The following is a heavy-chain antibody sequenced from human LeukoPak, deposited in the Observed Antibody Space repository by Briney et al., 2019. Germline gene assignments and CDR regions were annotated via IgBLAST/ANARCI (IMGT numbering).Heavy chain of an antibody. D-gene: IGHD2-21*02. CDR2: TYYSGST. J-gene: IGHJ6*03. CDR3: ARNTAPYYYYYMDV. CDR1: GDSISSYY. Sequence: SETLSLTCTVSGDSISSYYWSWIRRPPGKGPEWSRYTYYSGSTNYNPSLKSRVTISVDTSKNQFSLKLSSVTAADTAVFYCARNTAPYYYYYMDVWGKGTTVTVSS. V-gene: IGHV4-59*01.